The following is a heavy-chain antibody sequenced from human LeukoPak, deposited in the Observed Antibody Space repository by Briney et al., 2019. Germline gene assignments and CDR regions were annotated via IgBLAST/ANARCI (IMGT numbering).Heavy chain of an antibody. CDR2: ISSSSSTI. Sequence: PGGSLRLSCAASGFTFSSYRMNWVRQAPGKGLEWVSYISSSSSTIYYADSVKGRFTISRDNAKNSLYLQMNSLRAEDTAVYYCARRPNYYGSGSYHHFYYWGQGTLVTVSS. J-gene: IGHJ4*02. CDR1: GFTFSSYR. V-gene: IGHV3-48*01. CDR3: ARRPNYYGSGSYHHFYY. D-gene: IGHD3-10*01.